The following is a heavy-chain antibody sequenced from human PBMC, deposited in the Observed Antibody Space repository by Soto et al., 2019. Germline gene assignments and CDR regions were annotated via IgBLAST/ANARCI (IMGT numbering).Heavy chain of an antibody. J-gene: IGHJ6*02. CDR1: GYSFTSYL. Sequence: GESLKISCKGSGYSFTSYLIGWVRQMPVKGLEWMGIIYPGDSDTRYSPSFQGQVTISADKSISTAYLQWSRLKASDTAMYYCSVNVRAGTVTTESGGDSYHGMVVRRPGTKGIVYS. V-gene: IGHV5-51*01. CDR2: IYPGDSDT. D-gene: IGHD1-7*01. CDR3: SVNVRAGTVTTESGGDSYHGMVV.